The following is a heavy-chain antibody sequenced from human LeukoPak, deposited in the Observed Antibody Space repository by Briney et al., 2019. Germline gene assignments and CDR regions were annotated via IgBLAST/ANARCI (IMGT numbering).Heavy chain of an antibody. Sequence: SETLSLTCSVSGDSISYFYWSWIRQPPGKGLEWIGYIYYSGSTNYNPSLKSRVTISVDTSKNQFSLKLSSVTAADTAVYYCTRDPDYWGQGTLVTVSS. CDR2: IYYSGST. J-gene: IGHJ4*02. CDR3: TRDPDY. CDR1: GDSISYFY. V-gene: IGHV4-59*01.